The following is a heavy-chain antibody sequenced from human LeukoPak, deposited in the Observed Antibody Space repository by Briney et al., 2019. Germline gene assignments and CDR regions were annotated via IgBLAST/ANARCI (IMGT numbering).Heavy chain of an antibody. CDR1: GFTFSSRN. V-gene: IGHV3-21*06. J-gene: IGHJ4*02. CDR2: ISTSGDST. D-gene: IGHD6-19*01. Sequence: NPGGSLRLSCAASGFTFSSRNMNWARQAPGKGLEWVAYISTSGDSTKYADSVEGRFTISRDNAENSLYLLMNSLRVEDTAVYYCVKNGWLDYWGQGILVTVSS. CDR3: VKNGWLDY.